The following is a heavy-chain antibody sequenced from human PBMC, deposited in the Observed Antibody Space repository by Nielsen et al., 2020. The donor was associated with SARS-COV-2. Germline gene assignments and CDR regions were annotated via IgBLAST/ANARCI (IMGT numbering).Heavy chain of an antibody. CDR1: GGSISSSNW. J-gene: IGHJ3*02. V-gene: IGHV4-4*02. D-gene: IGHD3-3*01. Sequence: SETLSLTCAVSGGSISSSNWWSWVRQPPGTGLEWIGEIYHSGSTNYNPSLKSRVTISVDKSKNQFSLKLSSVTAADTAVYYCARAGRITIFGVVDAFDIWGQGTMVTVSS. CDR2: IYHSGST. CDR3: ARAGRITIFGVVDAFDI.